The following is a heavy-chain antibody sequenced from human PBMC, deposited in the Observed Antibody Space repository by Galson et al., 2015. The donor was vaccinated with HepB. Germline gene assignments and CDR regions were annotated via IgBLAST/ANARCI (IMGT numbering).Heavy chain of an antibody. D-gene: IGHD3-16*01. V-gene: IGHV3-23*01. CDR3: AKDLGGANGPVDY. CDR1: GFTFSSYA. Sequence: SLRLSCAASGFTFSSYAMSWVRQAPGKGLEWVSAISGSGGSTYYADSVKGRFTISRDNSKNTLYLQMNSLRAEGTAVYYCAKDLGGANGPVDYWGQGTLVTVSS. CDR2: ISGSGGST. J-gene: IGHJ4*02.